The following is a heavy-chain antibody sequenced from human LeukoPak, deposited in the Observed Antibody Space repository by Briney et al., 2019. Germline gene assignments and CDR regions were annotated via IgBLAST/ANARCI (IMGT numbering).Heavy chain of an antibody. Sequence: SETLSLTCSVSGGSISSSSYYWGWIRQPPGKGLERIGSIYYSGSTYYNPSLKSRVTISVDASKNQFSLKLSSVTAADTAVYYCARRATVVTQLHYYYYYMDVWGKGTTVTVSS. CDR1: GGSISSSSYY. CDR2: IYYSGST. D-gene: IGHD4-23*01. J-gene: IGHJ6*03. CDR3: ARRATVVTQLHYYYYYMDV. V-gene: IGHV4-39*07.